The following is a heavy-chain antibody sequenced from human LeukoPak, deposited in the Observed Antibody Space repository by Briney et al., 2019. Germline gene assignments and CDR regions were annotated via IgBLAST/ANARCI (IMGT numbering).Heavy chain of an antibody. CDR3: AREDYSDLYFDY. CDR2: ISSSGAYM. CDR1: GFTFSSYW. D-gene: IGHD4-17*01. J-gene: IGHJ4*02. V-gene: IGHV3-21*01. Sequence: GGSLRLSCAASGFTFSSYWMHWVRQAPGKGLEWVSSISSSGAYMYYADSVKGRFTISRDNAKNSLYLQMSSLRAEDTAIYYCAREDYSDLYFDYWGQGTLVSVSS.